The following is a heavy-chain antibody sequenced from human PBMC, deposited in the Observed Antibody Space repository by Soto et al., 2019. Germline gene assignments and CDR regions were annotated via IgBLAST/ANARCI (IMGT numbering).Heavy chain of an antibody. CDR2: ISGSGGST. Sequence: GGSLRLSCAASVFTFSSYAMSWVRQAPGKGLEWVSAISGSGGSTYYADSVKGRFTISRDNSKNTLYLQMNSLRAEDTAVYYCAKDSTHTIFGVVIAYNWFDPWGQGTLVTVSS. V-gene: IGHV3-23*01. CDR3: AKDSTHTIFGVVIAYNWFDP. J-gene: IGHJ5*02. CDR1: VFTFSSYA. D-gene: IGHD3-3*01.